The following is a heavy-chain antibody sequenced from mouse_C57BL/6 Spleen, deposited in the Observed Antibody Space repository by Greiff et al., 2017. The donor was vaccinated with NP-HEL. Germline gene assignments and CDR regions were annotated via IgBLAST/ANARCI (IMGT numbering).Heavy chain of an antibody. Sequence: QVQLKQPGAELVMPGASVKLSCKASGYTFTSYWMHWVKQRPGQGLEWIGEIDPSDSYTNYNQKFKGKSTLTVDKSSSTAYMQLSSLTSEDSAVYYCARSRYYGSSPSYYAMDYWGQGTSVTVSS. D-gene: IGHD1-1*01. CDR2: IDPSDSYT. CDR1: GYTFTSYW. V-gene: IGHV1-69*01. J-gene: IGHJ4*01. CDR3: ARSRYYGSSPSYYAMDY.